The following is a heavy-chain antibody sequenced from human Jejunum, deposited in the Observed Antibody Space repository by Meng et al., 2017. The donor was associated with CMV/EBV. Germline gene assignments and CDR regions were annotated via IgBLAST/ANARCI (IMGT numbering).Heavy chain of an antibody. CDR1: GFSFSSYT. D-gene: IGHD2-2*01. V-gene: IGHV3-21*01. Sequence: GFSFSSYTMNWVRQAAGKGLEWVASILSDAGYIYSADSVKGRFIISRDNAKKSLYLQMNSLRVEDTAVYYCARDQFCSTTNCAHKTWGQGTLVTVSS. CDR3: ARDQFCSTTNCAHKT. J-gene: IGHJ1*01. CDR2: ILSDAGYI.